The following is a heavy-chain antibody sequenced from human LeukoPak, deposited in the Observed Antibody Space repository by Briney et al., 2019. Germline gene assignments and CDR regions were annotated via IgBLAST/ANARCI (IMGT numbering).Heavy chain of an antibody. CDR3: TRAIVVVPAGDRYYYYYYMDV. Sequence: GGSLRLSCTASGFTFGDYAMSWVRQAPGKGLEWVGFIRSKAYGGTTEYAASVKGRFTISRDDSKSIAYLQMNSLKTEDTAVYYCTRAIVVVPAGDRYYYYYYMDVWGKGTTVTISS. J-gene: IGHJ6*03. CDR2: IRSKAYGGTT. V-gene: IGHV3-49*04. CDR1: GFTFGDYA. D-gene: IGHD2-2*01.